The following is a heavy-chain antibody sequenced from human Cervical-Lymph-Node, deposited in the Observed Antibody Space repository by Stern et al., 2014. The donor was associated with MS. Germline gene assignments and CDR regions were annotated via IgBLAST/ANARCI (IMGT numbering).Heavy chain of an antibody. J-gene: IGHJ6*02. D-gene: IGHD1-26*01. CDR1: GFPFDDHA. Sequence: EVQLVESGGGLEQPGRSLRLSCAASGFPFDDHAMHWVRQVPGKGLEWVSGISWNSGVKGYADSVKGRFTISRDRNSLYLQMDGLRVEDTALYYCATDRGYSLLPSNYYHYGIDVWGQGTTVTVSS. CDR2: ISWNSGVK. V-gene: IGHV3-9*01. CDR3: ATDRGYSLLPSNYYHYGIDV.